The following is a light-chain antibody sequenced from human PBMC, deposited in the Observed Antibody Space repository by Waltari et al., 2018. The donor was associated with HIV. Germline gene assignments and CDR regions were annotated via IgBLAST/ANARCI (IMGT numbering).Light chain of an antibody. Sequence: QSALTQPRSVSGSPGQSVTMSCAGTSNDVGGYNYVSWYQPHPGKAPKLMIYEVTKRPSGVPDRFSGSKSGNTASLTISGLQADDEADYYCCSYAGSYTGVFGTGTKVTVL. CDR1: SNDVGGYNY. CDR2: EVT. J-gene: IGLJ1*01. V-gene: IGLV2-11*01. CDR3: CSYAGSYTGV.